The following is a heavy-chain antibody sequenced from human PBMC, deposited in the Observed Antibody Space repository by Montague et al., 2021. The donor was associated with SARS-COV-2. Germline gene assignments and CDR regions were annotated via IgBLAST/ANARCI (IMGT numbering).Heavy chain of an antibody. CDR3: ARDQGYNWNYYYYYGMDV. V-gene: IGHV4-34*01. CDR1: GGSFSGYC. J-gene: IGHJ6*02. Sequence: SETLSLTCAVYGGSFSGYCWSWIRQPPGKGLEWIGEVTHRGNTNYNPSLKSPVTISLDTSNNHLSLKLSSVTAADTAVYYCARDQGYNWNYYYYYGMDVWGQGTTVAVSS. D-gene: IGHD1-20*01. CDR2: VTHRGNT.